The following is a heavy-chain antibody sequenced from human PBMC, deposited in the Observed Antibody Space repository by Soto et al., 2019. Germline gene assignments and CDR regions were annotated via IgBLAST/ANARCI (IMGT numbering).Heavy chain of an antibody. V-gene: IGHV1-3*01. J-gene: IGHJ4*02. CDR2: INAGNGNT. D-gene: IGHD3-3*01. CDR1: GYTFTSYA. CDR3: AGSFGVVTDFDY. Sequence: ASVKVSCKASGYTFTSYAMHWVRQAPGQRLEWMRWINAGNGNTKYSQKFQGRVTITRDTSASTAYMELSSLRPEDTAVYYCAGSFGVVTDFDYWGQGTLVTVSS.